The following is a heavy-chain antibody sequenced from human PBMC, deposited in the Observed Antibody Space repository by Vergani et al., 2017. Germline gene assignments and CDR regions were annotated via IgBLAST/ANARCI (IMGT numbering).Heavy chain of an antibody. Sequence: QVQLQESGPGLVKPSETLSLTCTVSGGSVSSGSYYWSWIRQPPGKGLGWIGYIYYSGSTYYNPSLKSRVTISVDTSKNQFSLKLSSVTAADTAVYYCARLVYDFWSGYNNWFDPWGQGTLVTVSS. CDR1: GGSVSSGSYY. V-gene: IGHV4-61*01. CDR2: IYYSGST. CDR3: ARLVYDFWSGYNNWFDP. J-gene: IGHJ5*02. D-gene: IGHD3-3*01.